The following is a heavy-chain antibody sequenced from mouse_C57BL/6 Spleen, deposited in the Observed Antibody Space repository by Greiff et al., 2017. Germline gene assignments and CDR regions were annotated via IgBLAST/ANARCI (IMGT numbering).Heavy chain of an antibody. V-gene: IGHV1-15*01. J-gene: IGHJ3*01. CDR1: GYTFTDYE. Sequence: VQLQESGAELVRPGASVTLSCKASGYTFTDYEMHWVKQTPVHGREWIGAIDPETGGTAYNQKFKGKAILTADKSSSTAYMVLRSLTAEDSAVYSCTSFILVSAWLANRGQGTLVTVCA. CDR3: TSFILVSAWLAN. CDR2: IDPETGGT. D-gene: IGHD1-1*01.